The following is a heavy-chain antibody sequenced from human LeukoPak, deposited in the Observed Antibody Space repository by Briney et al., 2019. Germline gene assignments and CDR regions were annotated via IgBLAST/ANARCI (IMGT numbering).Heavy chain of an antibody. CDR1: GFTFSSYS. D-gene: IGHD5-12*01. Sequence: GGSLRLSCAASGFTFSSYSMNWVRQAPGKGLEWVSSISSSSSYIHYADSVKGRFTISRDNAKNSLYLQMNSLRAEDTAVYYCARGGYSGYDGRWGQGTLVTVSS. CDR3: ARGGYSGYDGR. V-gene: IGHV3-21*01. J-gene: IGHJ4*02. CDR2: ISSSSSYI.